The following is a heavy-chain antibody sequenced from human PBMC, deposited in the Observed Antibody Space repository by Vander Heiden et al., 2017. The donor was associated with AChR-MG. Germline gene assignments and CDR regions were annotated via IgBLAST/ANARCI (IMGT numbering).Heavy chain of an antibody. CDR3: ATQNRGAYDFHAFDI. Sequence: QVQLQESGPGLVKPSETLSLTCTVSGGSVSSGSYYWSWIRQPPGKGLEWIGYIYYSGSTNYNPSLKSRVTISVDTSKNQFSLKLSSVTAADTAVYYCATQNRGAYDFHAFDIWGQGTMVTVSS. CDR1: GGSVSSGSYY. J-gene: IGHJ3*02. CDR2: IYYSGST. V-gene: IGHV4-61*01. D-gene: IGHD5-12*01.